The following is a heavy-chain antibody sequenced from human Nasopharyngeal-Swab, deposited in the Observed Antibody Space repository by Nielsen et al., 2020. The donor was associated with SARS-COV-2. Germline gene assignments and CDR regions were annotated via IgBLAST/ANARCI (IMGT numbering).Heavy chain of an antibody. J-gene: IGHJ5*02. CDR1: GYTFTSYG. CDR3: SIVLGGYQLPYSGWFDP. CDR2: ISAYNGNT. V-gene: IGHV1-18*01. Sequence: ASVKVSCKASGYTFTSYGISWVRQAPGQGLEWMGWISAYNGNTNYAQKLQGRVTMTTDTSTSTAYMELRSLRSDDTAVYYFSIVLGGYQLPYSGWFDPWGQGTLVTVSS. D-gene: IGHD2-2*01.